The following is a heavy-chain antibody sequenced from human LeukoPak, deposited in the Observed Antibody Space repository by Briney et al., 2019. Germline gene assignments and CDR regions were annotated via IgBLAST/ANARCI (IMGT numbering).Heavy chain of an antibody. CDR3: AKEGMIRGVIDY. CDR2: VHTSGST. CDR1: GYSISSGYF. Sequence: PSETLSLTCSVSGYSISSGYFWGWIRQPAGKGLEWIGHVHTSGSTNYNPSLKSRVTMSIDTSTNQFSLKLNSLTAADTAVYYCAKEGMIRGVIDYWGQGALVTVSS. V-gene: IGHV4-4*07. D-gene: IGHD3-10*01. J-gene: IGHJ4*02.